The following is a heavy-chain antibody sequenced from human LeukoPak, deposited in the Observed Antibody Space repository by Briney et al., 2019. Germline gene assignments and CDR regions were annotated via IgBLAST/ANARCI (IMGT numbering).Heavy chain of an antibody. CDR1: GFTFRSYA. D-gene: IGHD3-22*01. V-gene: IGHV3-23*01. CDR3: AKGYDHYGDGGYYSRPDAFDL. Sequence: GGSLRLSCAASGFTFRSYAMSWVRQVPGKGLEWVSAISGSGGGTFYTDSVKGRFTISRDNSKNTLLLQMNSLRAADTAIYSCAKGYDHYGDGGYYSRPDAFDLWGQGTMVTVSS. CDR2: ISGSGGGT. J-gene: IGHJ3*01.